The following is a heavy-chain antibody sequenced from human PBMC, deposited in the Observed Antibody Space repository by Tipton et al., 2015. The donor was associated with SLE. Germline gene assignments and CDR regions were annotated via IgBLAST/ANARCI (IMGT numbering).Heavy chain of an antibody. CDR3: AKDLLDSIAYFDY. CDR2: ISGSGGST. D-gene: IGHD2-15*01. Sequence: FLRLSCAASGFTFSSYAMSWVRQAPGKGLEWVSAISGSGGSTYYADSVKGRFTISRDNSKNTLYLQMNSLRAEDTAVYYCAKDLLDSIAYFDYWGQGTLVTVSS. CDR1: GFTFSSYA. V-gene: IGHV3-23*01. J-gene: IGHJ4*02.